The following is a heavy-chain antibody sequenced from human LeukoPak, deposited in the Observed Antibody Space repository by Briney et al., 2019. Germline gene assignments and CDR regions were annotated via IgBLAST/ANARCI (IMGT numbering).Heavy chain of an antibody. J-gene: IGHJ4*02. D-gene: IGHD2-2*01. V-gene: IGHV3-23*01. CDR1: GFTFSSYA. CDR2: ISGSGGST. CDR3: ATAPRDIVVVPAARGYYFDY. Sequence: GGSLRLSCAASGFTFSSYAMSWVRQAPGKGLEWVSAISGSGGSTYYADSVKGRFTISRDNSKNTLYLQMNSLRAEDTAVYYCATAPRDIVVVPAARGYYFDYWGQGTLVTVSS.